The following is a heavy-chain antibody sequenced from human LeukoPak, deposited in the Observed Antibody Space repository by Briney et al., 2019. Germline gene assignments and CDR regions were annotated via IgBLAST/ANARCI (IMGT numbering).Heavy chain of an antibody. Sequence: SETLSLTCTVSGGSVSSSYWSWIRQPPGKGLEWIGYIYNSGSTNYNPSLKSRVTISVDTSKNQFSLRLSSVTTADTAVYYCAREGSGSYYNWFDPWGQGTLVTVSS. V-gene: IGHV4-59*02. D-gene: IGHD3-10*01. J-gene: IGHJ5*02. CDR1: GGSVSSSY. CDR3: AREGSGSYYNWFDP. CDR2: IYNSGST.